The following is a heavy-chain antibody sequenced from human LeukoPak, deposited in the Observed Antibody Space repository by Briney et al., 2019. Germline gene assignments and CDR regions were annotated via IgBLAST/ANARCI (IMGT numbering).Heavy chain of an antibody. CDR2: ISSSSSYI. V-gene: IGHV3-21*01. CDR1: GFTFSSYS. Sequence: GGSLRLSCAASGFTFSSYSMNWVRQAPGKGLEWVSSISSSSSYIYYADSVKGRFTISRDNAKNSLYLQMNSLRAEDTAVYYCARDPEKILGYYMDVWGKGTTVTVSS. D-gene: IGHD7-27*01. CDR3: ARDPEKILGYYMDV. J-gene: IGHJ6*03.